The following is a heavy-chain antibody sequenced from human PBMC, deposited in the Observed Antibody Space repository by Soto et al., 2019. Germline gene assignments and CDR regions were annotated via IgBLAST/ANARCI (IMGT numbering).Heavy chain of an antibody. CDR3: ARESVTAGANNYFDP. J-gene: IGHJ5*02. CDR2: VYHTGDT. CDR1: GGTVASIHC. D-gene: IGHD4-4*01. V-gene: IGHV4-4*02. Sequence: PSETLSPTCGLSGGTVASIHCRSWVRQSPGRGWEWGGNVYHTGDTNFNPSLQSRVSFSVDKSNNQFSVRLTSVTPAATAVYFCARESVTAGANNYFDPWGPGTLVTVSS.